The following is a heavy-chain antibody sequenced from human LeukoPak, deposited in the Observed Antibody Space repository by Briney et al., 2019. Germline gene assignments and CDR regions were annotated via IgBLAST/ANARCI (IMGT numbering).Heavy chain of an antibody. CDR1: GFTFSSYW. J-gene: IGHJ4*02. CDR2: ISSSSSYI. CDR3: AREGDGYNSPIDY. V-gene: IGHV3-21*01. D-gene: IGHD5-24*01. Sequence: PGGSLRLSCAASGFTFSSYWMSWVRQAPGKGLEWVSSISSSSSYIYYADSVKGRFTISRDNAKNSLFLQMNSLRAEDTAVYYCAREGDGYNSPIDYWGQGTLVSVSS.